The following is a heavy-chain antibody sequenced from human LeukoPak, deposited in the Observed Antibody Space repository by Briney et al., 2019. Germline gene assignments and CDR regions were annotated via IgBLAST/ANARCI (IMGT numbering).Heavy chain of an antibody. CDR1: GYTFRTYW. CDR2: IYPDDSST. Sequence: GESLKISCKGSGYTFRTYWIGWVRQMPGKGLEWMGIIYPDDSSTRYNPSFQGQVTFSADKSINTAYLLWSSLGAADTAMYYCARHFTGGDGFDIWGQGTKVIVSS. V-gene: IGHV5-51*01. D-gene: IGHD1-26*01. J-gene: IGHJ3*02. CDR3: ARHFTGGDGFDI.